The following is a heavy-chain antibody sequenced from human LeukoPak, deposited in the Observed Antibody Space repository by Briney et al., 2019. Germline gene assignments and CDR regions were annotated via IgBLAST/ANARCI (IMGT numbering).Heavy chain of an antibody. CDR1: GFTFSSYS. J-gene: IGHJ4*02. CDR2: ISSSSSTI. CDR3: ARDPPGSRSVGGLD. V-gene: IGHV3-48*01. D-gene: IGHD1-26*01. Sequence: GGSLRLSCAVSGFTFSSYSMSWVRQAPGKGLEWLSYISSSSSTIYYADSVKGRFTISRDNSKNTLYLQMDSLRAEDTAVYYCARDPPGSRSVGGLDWGQGTLVTVSS.